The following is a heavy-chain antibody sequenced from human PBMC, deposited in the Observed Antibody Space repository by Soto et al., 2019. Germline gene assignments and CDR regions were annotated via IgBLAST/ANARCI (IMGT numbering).Heavy chain of an antibody. CDR3: ARAPLGYCSSTSCYNDLSPDYYYYYMDV. V-gene: IGHV1-69*02. J-gene: IGHJ6*03. CDR2: IIPILGIA. D-gene: IGHD2-2*02. CDR1: GGTFSSYT. Sequence: GASVKVSCKASGGTFSSYTISWVRQAPGQGLEWMGRIIPILGIANYAQKFQGRVTITADKSTSTAYMELSSLRSEDTAVYYCARAPLGYCSSTSCYNDLSPDYYYYYMDVWGKGTTVTVSS.